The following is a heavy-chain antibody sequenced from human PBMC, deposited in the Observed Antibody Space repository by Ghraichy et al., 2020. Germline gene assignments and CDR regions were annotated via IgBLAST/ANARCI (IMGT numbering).Heavy chain of an antibody. J-gene: IGHJ6*02. D-gene: IGHD3-22*01. CDR3: ARATRYYYDSSGYRLTYGMDV. CDR1: GGSISSYY. V-gene: IGHV4-59*01. CDR2: IYYSGST. Sequence: ESLNISCTVSGGSISSYYWSWIRQPPGKGLEWIGYIYYSGSTNYNPSLKSRVTISVDTSKNQFSLKLRSVTAADTAVYYCARATRYYYDSSGYRLTYGMDVWGQGTTVTVSS.